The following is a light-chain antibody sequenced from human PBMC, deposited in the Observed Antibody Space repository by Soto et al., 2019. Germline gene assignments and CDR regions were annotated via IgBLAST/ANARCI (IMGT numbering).Light chain of an antibody. CDR1: QSVSTN. CDR2: FAS. J-gene: IGKJ4*01. V-gene: IGKV3-15*01. CDR3: QEYNDWRPIT. Sequence: VMTQSPATLSVSPGERAALSCRASQSVSTNLAWYQQKPGQPPRLLIYFASTRATAVPARFTAGGSGTEFTLTITSLQSEDFAVYYCQEYNDWRPITFGGGTKVDIK.